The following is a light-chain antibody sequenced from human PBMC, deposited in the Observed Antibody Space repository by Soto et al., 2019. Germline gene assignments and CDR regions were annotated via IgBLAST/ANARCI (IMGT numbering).Light chain of an antibody. J-gene: IGKJ1*01. CDR1: QSVSSSY. V-gene: IGKV3-20*01. CDR2: GAS. CDR3: QQYGSSPLT. Sequence: EIVLTQSPGTLSLSPGERATLSCRVSQSVSSSYLAWYQQKPGQAPRLLIYGASSRATGIPDRFSGSGSGTDFTLTISRLEPEDFAVCYCQQYGSSPLTFGQGTKVEIK.